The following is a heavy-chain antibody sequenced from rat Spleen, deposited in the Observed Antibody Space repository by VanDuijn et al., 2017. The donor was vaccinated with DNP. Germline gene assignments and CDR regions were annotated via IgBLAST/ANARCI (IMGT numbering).Heavy chain of an antibody. D-gene: IGHD1-10*01. CDR3: ATWTTTGGFAY. Sequence: EVQLVESGGGLVQPGRSLKLSCAASGFTFSDYNMAWVRQAPKKGLEWVATIIYDGSRTYYRDSVKGRFTISRDNAKSTLYLQMDSLRSEDTATYYCATWTTTGGFAYWGQGTLVTVSS. J-gene: IGHJ3*01. CDR1: GFTFSDYN. V-gene: IGHV5S10*01. CDR2: IIYDGSRT.